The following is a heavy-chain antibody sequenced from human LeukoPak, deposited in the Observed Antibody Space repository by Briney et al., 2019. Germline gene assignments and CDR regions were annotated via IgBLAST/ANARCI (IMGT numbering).Heavy chain of an antibody. CDR2: IYHSGIT. J-gene: IGHJ6*02. CDR1: GGPISSSNW. D-gene: IGHD3-10*01. CDR3: ARCSGFYYGSGSRPTAVDV. Sequence: SGTLSLTCAVSGGPISSSNWWSWVRQPPGKGLEWIGEIYHSGITYYNPSLKSRLTISIDRSKNQFSLTLSSVTAADTAVYYCARCSGFYYGSGSRPTAVDVWGQGTTVTVSS. V-gene: IGHV4-4*02.